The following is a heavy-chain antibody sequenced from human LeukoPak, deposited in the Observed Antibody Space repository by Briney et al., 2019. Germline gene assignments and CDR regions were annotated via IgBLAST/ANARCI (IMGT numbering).Heavy chain of an antibody. CDR2: IKYDGSTT. V-gene: IGHV3-74*01. CDR1: GLTISGYW. J-gene: IGHJ4*02. Sequence: PGGSLRLSCAAFGLTISGYWMHWVRQAPGEGLVWISGIKYDGSTTNYACSVKGRFTISRDNSKNTLYLQMNSLRAEDTAVYYCARAEAHFDYWGQGTLVTVSS. CDR3: ARAEAHFDY.